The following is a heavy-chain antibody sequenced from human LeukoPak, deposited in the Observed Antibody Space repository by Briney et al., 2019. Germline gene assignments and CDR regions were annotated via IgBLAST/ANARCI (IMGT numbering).Heavy chain of an antibody. V-gene: IGHV4-39*07. CDR1: GGSISSSSYY. D-gene: IGHD4-17*01. CDR3: ARTGPTVTTFPHPFDY. J-gene: IGHJ4*02. CDR2: IYYSGST. Sequence: SETLSLTCSVSGGSISSSSYYWGWIRQPPGKGLEWIGSIYYSGSTYYNPSLKSRVTISVDTSKNQFSLKLSSVTAADTAVYYCARTGPTVTTFPHPFDYWGQGTLVTVSS.